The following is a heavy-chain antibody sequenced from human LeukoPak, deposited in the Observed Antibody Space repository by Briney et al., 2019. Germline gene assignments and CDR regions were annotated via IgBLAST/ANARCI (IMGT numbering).Heavy chain of an antibody. CDR3: ARLSSKNDAFDI. J-gene: IGHJ3*02. CDR2: IYTSGST. CDR1: GGSISSGSYY. Sequence: PSETLSLTCTVSGGSISSGSYYWSWIRQPAGKGLEWIGRIYTSGSTNYNPSLKSRVTISVDTSKNQFSLKLSSVTAADTAVYYCARLSSKNDAFDIWGQGTMVTVSS. V-gene: IGHV4-61*02.